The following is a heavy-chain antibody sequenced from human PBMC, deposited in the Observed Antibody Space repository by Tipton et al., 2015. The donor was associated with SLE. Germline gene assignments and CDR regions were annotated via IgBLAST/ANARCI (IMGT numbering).Heavy chain of an antibody. Sequence: TLSLTCTVSGGSISSSSYYWGWIRQPPGKGLERIGSIYYSGSTYYNPSLKSRVTISVDTSKNQSSPKLSSVTAADAAVYYCARGAVLIQDNSLFDPWGQGTLLTVSS. J-gene: IGHJ5*02. V-gene: IGHV4-39*07. CDR1: GGSISSSSYY. CDR2: IYYSGST. CDR3: ARGAVLIQDNSLFDP. D-gene: IGHD2-15*01.